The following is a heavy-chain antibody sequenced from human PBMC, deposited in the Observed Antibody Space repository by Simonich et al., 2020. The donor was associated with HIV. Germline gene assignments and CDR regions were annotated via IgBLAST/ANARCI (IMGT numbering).Heavy chain of an antibody. D-gene: IGHD3-16*01. Sequence: QVQLVESGGGVFQPVMSLRLSCAASVFTFSRYAMHWVCPAPGKGLEWVAVISYDGSKQYYADSVKGRFTISRDNSKNTLYLQMNSLRAEDTAVYYCASGGSISSVWADDYWGQGTLVTVSS. V-gene: IGHV3-30*07. CDR2: ISYDGSKQ. CDR3: ASGGSISSVWADDY. J-gene: IGHJ4*02. CDR1: VFTFSRYA.